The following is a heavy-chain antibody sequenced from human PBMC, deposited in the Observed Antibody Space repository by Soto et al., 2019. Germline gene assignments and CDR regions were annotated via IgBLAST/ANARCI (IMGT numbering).Heavy chain of an antibody. CDR1: GFTFSTYA. D-gene: IGHD4-17*01. CDR2: ISGSGDST. V-gene: IGHV3-23*01. CDR3: ARGGTVNY. Sequence: GGSLRLSCAASGFTFSTYAMSWVRQAPGKGLEWVSFISGSGDSTYYADSVKGRFTISRDNSKNTLYVQMNSLRADDMAVYYCARGGTVNYWGQGTLVTVAS. J-gene: IGHJ4*02.